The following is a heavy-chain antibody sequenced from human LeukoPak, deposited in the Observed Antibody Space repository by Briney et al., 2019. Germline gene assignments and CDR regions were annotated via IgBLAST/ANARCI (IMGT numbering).Heavy chain of an antibody. Sequence: GGSLRLSCAVSGFTIRSYAMNWVRQAPGKGLEWVSTISASTDSTYYTDSVKGRFTISRDNFRNMLHLEMNSLRAEDTAVYYCAKGQLAYCGGDCPNDYWGQGTLVTVSS. CDR3: AKGQLAYCGGDCPNDY. CDR2: ISASTDST. D-gene: IGHD2-21*02. CDR1: GFTIRSYA. V-gene: IGHV3-23*01. J-gene: IGHJ4*02.